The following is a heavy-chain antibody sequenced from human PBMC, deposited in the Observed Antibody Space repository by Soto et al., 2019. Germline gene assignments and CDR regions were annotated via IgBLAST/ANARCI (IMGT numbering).Heavy chain of an antibody. CDR3: ARWVGVTRVGDAFDL. Sequence: EVQLVESGGGLVQPGGSLRLSCAASGFTFSSYWMSWVRQAPGKGLEWVANIKQDGSEKYYVDSVKGRFTISRDNAKNSLYLQMNSLRAEDTAVYYCARWVGVTRVGDAFDLWGQGTMVTVSS. V-gene: IGHV3-7*01. CDR1: GFTFSSYW. D-gene: IGHD2-21*02. CDR2: IKQDGSEK. J-gene: IGHJ3*01.